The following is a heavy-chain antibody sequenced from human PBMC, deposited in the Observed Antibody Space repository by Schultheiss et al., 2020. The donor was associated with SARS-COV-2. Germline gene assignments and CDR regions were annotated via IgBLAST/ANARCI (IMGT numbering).Heavy chain of an antibody. J-gene: IGHJ6*02. V-gene: IGHV3-7*03. CDR2: IKQDGSEK. CDR3: ARDGYSSSWYRDYYYYYGMDV. Sequence: GESLKISCAASGFTFSSYWMSWVRQAPGKGLEWVANIKQDGSEKYYVDSVKGRFTISRDNAKNSLYLQMNSLRAEDTAVYYCARDGYSSSWYRDYYYYYGMDVWGQGTTVTVSS. CDR1: GFTFSSYW. D-gene: IGHD6-13*01.